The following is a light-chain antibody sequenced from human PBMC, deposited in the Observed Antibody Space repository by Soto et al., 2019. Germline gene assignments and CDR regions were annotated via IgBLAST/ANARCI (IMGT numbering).Light chain of an antibody. V-gene: IGLV2-23*01. CDR1: SSDIGGYNA. Sequence: GQTITISCTGTSSDIGGYNAVSWYQHHPGKAPKLMIYEGSKRPSGVSNRFSGSKSGNTASLTISGLQAEDEADYYCCSYAGSSTYVFGTGTKVTVL. CDR3: CSYAGSSTYV. CDR2: EGS. J-gene: IGLJ1*01.